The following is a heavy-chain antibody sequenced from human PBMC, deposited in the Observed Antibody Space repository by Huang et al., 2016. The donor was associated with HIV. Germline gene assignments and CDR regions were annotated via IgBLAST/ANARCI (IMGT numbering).Heavy chain of an antibody. D-gene: IGHD3-22*01. CDR1: GGSFSGYY. V-gene: IGHV4-34*01. CDR2: INHSGST. Sequence: QVQLQQWGAGLLKPSETLSLTCAVYGGSFSGYYWSWIRQPPGKGLEWIGEINHSGSTTYNSDLKSRVTIAGDRSKKQFSLKLSSVTAADTAVYYCARLYFPTASSGHWASPRYFDYWGQGTLVTVSS. J-gene: IGHJ4*02. CDR3: ARLYFPTASSGHWASPRYFDY.